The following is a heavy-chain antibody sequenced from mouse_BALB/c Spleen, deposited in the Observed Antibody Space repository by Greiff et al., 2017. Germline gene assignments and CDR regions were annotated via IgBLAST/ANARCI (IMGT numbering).Heavy chain of an antibody. V-gene: IGHV1-69*02. CDR2: IYPSDSYT. CDR1: GYTFTSYW. Sequence: QVQLQQPGAELVRPGASVKLSCKASGYTFTSYWINWVKQRPGQGLEWIGNIYPSDSYTNYNQKFKDKATLTVDKSSSTAYMQLSSPTSEDSAVYYCTRDSYSFDYWGQGTTLTVSS. CDR3: TRDSYSFDY. J-gene: IGHJ2*01. D-gene: IGHD1-1*01.